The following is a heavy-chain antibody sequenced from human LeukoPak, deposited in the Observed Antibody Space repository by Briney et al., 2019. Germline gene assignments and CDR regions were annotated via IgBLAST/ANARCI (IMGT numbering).Heavy chain of an antibody. CDR2: IYYSGST. J-gene: IGHJ4*02. Sequence: SETLSLTCTVSGDSISNYYWSWIRQSPGKGLEWIGYIYYSGSTNYNPSLKSRVTISVDTSKSQFSLKLSSVTAADTAVYYCARETCSGGSCFQFDFWGQGTLVTVSS. CDR1: GDSISNYY. V-gene: IGHV4-59*01. D-gene: IGHD2-15*01. CDR3: ARETCSGGSCFQFDF.